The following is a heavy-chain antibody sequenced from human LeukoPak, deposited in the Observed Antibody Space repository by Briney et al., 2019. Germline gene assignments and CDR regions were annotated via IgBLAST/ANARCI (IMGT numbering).Heavy chain of an antibody. CDR3: ARAHVLRYFDWQPVYYFDH. V-gene: IGHV4-31*03. D-gene: IGHD3-9*01. Sequence: PSETLSLTCTVSGGSISSGGYYWSWIRQHPGKGLEWIGYIYYSGSTYYNPSLKSRVTISVDTSKNQFSLKLSSVTAADTAVYYCARAHVLRYFDWQPVYYFDHWGQGTLVTVSS. J-gene: IGHJ4*02. CDR1: GGSISSGGYY. CDR2: IYYSGST.